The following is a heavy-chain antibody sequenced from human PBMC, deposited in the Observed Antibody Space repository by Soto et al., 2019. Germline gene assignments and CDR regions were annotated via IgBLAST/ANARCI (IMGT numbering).Heavy chain of an antibody. CDR3: AKDRGIIVKAGDAFDV. V-gene: IGHV3-23*01. J-gene: IGHJ3*01. Sequence: GGSLRLSCASSGFTLSMSAVNWVRQAPGKGLEWVSYISDSGDRTYYADSVKGRFTISRDRSKNTVSLQMDSLRAEDTAVYYCAKDRGIIVKAGDAFDVWGQVTKVTVS. CDR1: GFTLSMSA. D-gene: IGHD3-16*02. CDR2: ISDSGDRT.